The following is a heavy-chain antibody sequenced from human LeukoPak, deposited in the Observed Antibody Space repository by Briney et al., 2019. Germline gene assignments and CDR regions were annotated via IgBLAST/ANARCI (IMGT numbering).Heavy chain of an antibody. CDR3: ARVLRPYSSGWYYFDY. CDR1: GYTFTGYY. D-gene: IGHD6-19*01. J-gene: IGHJ4*02. Sequence: ASVKVSCKASGYTFTGYYMHWVRQAPGQGLEWMGWISPTSGGTNYAQKLQGRVTMTTDTSTSTAYMELRSLRSDDTAVYYCARVLRPYSSGWYYFDYWGQGTLVTVSS. V-gene: IGHV1-2*02. CDR2: ISPTSGGT.